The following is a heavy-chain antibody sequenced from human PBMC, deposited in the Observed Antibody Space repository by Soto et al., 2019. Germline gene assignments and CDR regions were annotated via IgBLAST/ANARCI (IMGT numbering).Heavy chain of an antibody. CDR2: ISHNGIT. J-gene: IGHJ3*02. D-gene: IGHD3-22*01. V-gene: IGHV4-30-2*01. CDR3: ARWMHSGGYFRSFDI. CDR1: GGSISSGAYS. Sequence: QLHLQESGSGVVKPSQTLSLTCDVSGGSISSGAYSWSWLRQPPGRGLEWIGFISHNGITYYNPSLKSRVTISVDISKNQFSLNLSSVIAADTAVYYCARWMHSGGYFRSFDIWGQGTMVTVSS.